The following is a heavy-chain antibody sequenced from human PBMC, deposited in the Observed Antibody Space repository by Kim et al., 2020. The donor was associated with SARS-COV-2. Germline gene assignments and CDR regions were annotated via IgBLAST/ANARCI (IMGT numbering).Heavy chain of an antibody. J-gene: IGHJ6*02. CDR3: ARDGKYCSSTSCYYYYGMDV. CDR1: GFTFRSYW. CDR2: IKQDGSEK. Sequence: GGSLRLSCAASGFTFRSYWMSWVRQAPGKGLEWVANIKQDGSEKYYVDSVKGRFTISRDNAKNSLYLQMNSLRAEDTAVYYCARDGKYCSSTSCYYYYGMDVWGQGTTVTVSS. D-gene: IGHD2-2*01. V-gene: IGHV3-7*01.